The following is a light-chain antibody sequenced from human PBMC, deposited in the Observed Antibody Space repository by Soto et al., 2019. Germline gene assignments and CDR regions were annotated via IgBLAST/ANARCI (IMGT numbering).Light chain of an antibody. J-gene: IGKJ1*01. CDR3: QQSHSIPLT. CDR1: QSVSSNY. V-gene: IGKV3-20*01. Sequence: ETVLKQSPGTLSLSPGERATLSCRASQSVSSNYLAWYQQKPGQAPRLLIYGASSRATGIPARFSGSGSGTEFTLTISSLQSEDFATYYCQQSHSIPLTFGQGTKVDIK. CDR2: GAS.